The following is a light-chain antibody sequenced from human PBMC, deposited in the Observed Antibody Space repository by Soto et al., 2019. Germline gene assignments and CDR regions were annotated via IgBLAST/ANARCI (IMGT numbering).Light chain of an antibody. V-gene: IGKV3-15*01. Sequence: EIVMTQSPATLSVSPGERATLSCRASQSISTELAWYQQKPGQPPRLLIYSASTRATGVPDRFTVSGSGSAFTLTISGLQSEDFAVYYCQQGHNWPLTFGQGTRLEI. CDR1: QSISTE. J-gene: IGKJ2*01. CDR3: QQGHNWPLT. CDR2: SAS.